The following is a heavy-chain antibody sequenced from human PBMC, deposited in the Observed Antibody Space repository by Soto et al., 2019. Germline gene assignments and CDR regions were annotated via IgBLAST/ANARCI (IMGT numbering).Heavy chain of an antibody. CDR2: IVREGTEQ. J-gene: IGHJ4*02. V-gene: IGHV3-33*05. CDR3: ARDDDYPDNGFDY. D-gene: IGHD4-17*01. Sequence: QAPGKGLEWLAVIVREGTEQHYADAVKGRFTISRDNSKNTLYLQMNNLRVDDTAVYYCARDDDYPDNGFDYWGPGTLLPVSS.